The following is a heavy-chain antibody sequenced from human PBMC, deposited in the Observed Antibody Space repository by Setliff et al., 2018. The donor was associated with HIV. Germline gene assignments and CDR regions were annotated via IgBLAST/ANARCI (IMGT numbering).Heavy chain of an antibody. CDR1: GYAFDNYW. J-gene: IGHJ4*02. CDR3: AKRRRAPGTADLEAF. D-gene: IGHD2-21*02. V-gene: IGHV5-51*01. Sequence: GESLKISCRASGYAFDNYWIGWVRQMPGKGLEWMGVIYPGDSVTRYGPSFQGQVAISADRSISTAYLQWSSLRASDTAVYYCAKRRRAPGTADLEAFWGQGTLVTVSS. CDR2: IYPGDSVT.